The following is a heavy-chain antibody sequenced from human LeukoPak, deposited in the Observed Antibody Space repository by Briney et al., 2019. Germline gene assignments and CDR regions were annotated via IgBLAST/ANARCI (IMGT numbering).Heavy chain of an antibody. CDR2: IYYSGST. J-gene: IGHJ5*02. V-gene: IGHV4-59*01. Sequence: SETLSLTCTVSGGSISSYYWNWIRQPPGKGLEWIGSIYYSGSTNYNPSLKSRVTISVDTSKNQFSLKLSSVTAADTAVYYCAREIPSMVRGIVRANWFDPWGQGTLVTVSS. D-gene: IGHD3-10*01. CDR1: GGSISSYY. CDR3: AREIPSMVRGIVRANWFDP.